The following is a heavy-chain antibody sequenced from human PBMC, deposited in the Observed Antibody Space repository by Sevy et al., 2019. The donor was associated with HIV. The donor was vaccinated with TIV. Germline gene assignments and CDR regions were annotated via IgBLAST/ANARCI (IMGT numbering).Heavy chain of an antibody. CDR1: GFTFSNYW. CDR3: ARDCSSSTCLWGMDV. V-gene: IGHV3-7*03. CDR2: IKRDGSEK. D-gene: IGHD2-2*01. Sequence: GGSLRLSCAASGFTFSNYWMSWVRQAPGKGLEWVANIKRDGSEKYYVASVKGRFTISRDNAKNSLYLQMNSLRAEDTAVYYCARDCSSSTCLWGMDVWDQGTTVTVSS. J-gene: IGHJ6*02.